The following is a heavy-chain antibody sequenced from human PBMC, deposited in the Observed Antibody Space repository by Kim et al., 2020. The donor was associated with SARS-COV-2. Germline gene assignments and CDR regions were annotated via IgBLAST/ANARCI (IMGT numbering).Heavy chain of an antibody. V-gene: IGHV1-46*01. CDR3: ARDRYGTSGRYFDL. D-gene: IGHD2-2*01. Sequence: AQKFQGRVTMTRDTSTSTVYMELSSLRSEDTAVYYCARDRYGTSGRYFDLWGRGTLVTVSS. J-gene: IGHJ2*01.